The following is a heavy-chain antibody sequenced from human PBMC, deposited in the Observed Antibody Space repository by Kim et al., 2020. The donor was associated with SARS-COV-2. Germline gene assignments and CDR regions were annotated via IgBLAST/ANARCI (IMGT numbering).Heavy chain of an antibody. D-gene: IGHD5-18*01. Sequence: GGSLRLSCAASGFTFSSYAMSWVRQAPGKGLEWVSAISVSDANTYYVDSVKGRFTISRDNSKNTLYLQMNSLRAEDTAVYYCARCGYSYGLFYYYGMDVWGQGTTVTVSS. CDR3: ARCGYSYGLFYYYGMDV. V-gene: IGHV3-23*01. J-gene: IGHJ6*02. CDR1: GFTFSSYA. CDR2: ISVSDANT.